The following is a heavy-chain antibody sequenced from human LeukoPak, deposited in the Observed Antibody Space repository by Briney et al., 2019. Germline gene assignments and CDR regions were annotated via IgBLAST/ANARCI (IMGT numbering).Heavy chain of an antibody. Sequence: SETLSLTCTVSGGSISSSYYYWSWIRQPPGKGLEWIGYIYYSGSTNYNPSLKSRVTISVDTSTNQYSLKLSSVTAADTAVYYCARHESFRGYFDYWGQGTLVTVSS. CDR3: ARHESFRGYFDY. D-gene: IGHD3-10*01. CDR2: IYYSGST. J-gene: IGHJ4*02. V-gene: IGHV4-61*05. CDR1: GGSISSSYYY.